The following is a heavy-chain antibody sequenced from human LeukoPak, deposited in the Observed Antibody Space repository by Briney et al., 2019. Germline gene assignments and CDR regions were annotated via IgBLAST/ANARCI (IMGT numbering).Heavy chain of an antibody. CDR1: GFTFSSYS. D-gene: IGHD6-6*01. V-gene: IGHV3-33*08. CDR3: ARVSSRSSSSPNYYYYGMDV. J-gene: IGHJ6*02. Sequence: GGSLRLSCAASGFTFSSYSMNWVRQAPGKGLEWVAVIWYDGSNKYYADSVKGRFTISRDNSKNTLYLQMNSLRAEDTAVYYCARVSSRSSSSPNYYYYGMDVWGQGTTVTVSS. CDR2: IWYDGSNK.